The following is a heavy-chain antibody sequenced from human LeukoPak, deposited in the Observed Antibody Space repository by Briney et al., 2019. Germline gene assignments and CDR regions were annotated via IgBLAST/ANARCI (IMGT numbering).Heavy chain of an antibody. V-gene: IGHV1-8*02. CDR2: MNPNSGNT. CDR3: ARARRGFDP. Sequence: ASVTVSCKASGYTFTGYYMHWVRQAPGQGLERMGWMNPNSGNTGYAQKFQGRVTMIRNTSISTAYMELSSLRSEDTAVYYCARARRGFDPWGQGTLVTVSS. J-gene: IGHJ5*02. CDR1: GYTFTGYY.